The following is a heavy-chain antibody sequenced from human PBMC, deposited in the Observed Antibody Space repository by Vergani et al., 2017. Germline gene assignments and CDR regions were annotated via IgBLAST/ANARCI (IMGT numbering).Heavy chain of an antibody. CDR1: GFTFSSYG. J-gene: IGHJ4*02. Sequence: QVQLVESGGGVVQPGGSLRLSCAASGFTFSSYGMHWVRQAPGKGLEWVAVISYDGSNKYYADSVKGRFTISRDNSKNTLYLQMNSLRAEDTAVYYCAKDKSPGDSGYYFDYWGQGTLVTVSS. V-gene: IGHV3-30*18. CDR2: ISYDGSNK. CDR3: AKDKSPGDSGYYFDY. D-gene: IGHD4-17*01.